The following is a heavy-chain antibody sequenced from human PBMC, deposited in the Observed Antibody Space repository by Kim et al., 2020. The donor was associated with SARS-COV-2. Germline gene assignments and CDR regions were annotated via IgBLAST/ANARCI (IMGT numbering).Heavy chain of an antibody. CDR3: ARQGWLVKDFDY. V-gene: IGHV4-39*01. Sequence: SETLSLTCTASGGSISSSSYYWGWIRQPPGKGLEWIGSIYYSGSTYYNPSLKSRVTISVDTSKNQFSLKLSSVTAADTAVYYCARQGWLVKDFDYWGQGTLVTVSS. CDR2: IYYSGST. J-gene: IGHJ4*02. CDR1: GGSISSSSYY. D-gene: IGHD3-22*01.